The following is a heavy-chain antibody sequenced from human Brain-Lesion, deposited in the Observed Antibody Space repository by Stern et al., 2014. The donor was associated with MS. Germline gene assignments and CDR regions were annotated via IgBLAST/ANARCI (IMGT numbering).Heavy chain of an antibody. CDR3: AGEEDIRYCSGGSCTGNWFDP. CDR2: IYYSGKT. V-gene: IGHV4-39*02. J-gene: IGHJ5*02. CDR1: GGSVSSTSYA. D-gene: IGHD2-15*01. Sequence: QVQLVESGPGLVKPSETLSLTCTVAGGSVSSTSYAWAWIRQPPGKGLEWIGTIYYSGKTYYSPSLNSRLTISLDTSKNHFSLQLRSVTAADTAVYYCAGEEDIRYCSGGSCTGNWFDPWGQGTLVTVSS.